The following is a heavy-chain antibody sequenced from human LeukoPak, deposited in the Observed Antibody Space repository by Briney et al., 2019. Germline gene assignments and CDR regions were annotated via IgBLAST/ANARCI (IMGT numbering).Heavy chain of an antibody. CDR2: IKQDGSEK. J-gene: IGHJ5*02. CDR1: GFTFSSYA. CDR3: ARDVSDGYYNP. V-gene: IGHV3-7*01. Sequence: GGSLRLSCAASGFTFSSYAMHWVRQAPGKGLEWVANIKQDGSEKYYVDSAKGRFTISRDNAKNSLYLQMNSLRAEDTAVYYCARDVSDGYYNPWGQGTLVTVSS. D-gene: IGHD5-24*01.